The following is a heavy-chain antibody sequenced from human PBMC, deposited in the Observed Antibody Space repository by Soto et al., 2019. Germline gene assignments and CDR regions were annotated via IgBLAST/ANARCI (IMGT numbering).Heavy chain of an antibody. D-gene: IGHD6-13*01. V-gene: IGHV1-46*01. J-gene: IGHJ4*02. Sequence: ASVQVSCKASGYTFTSYYMHWVRQAPGQGLEWMGIINPSGGSTSYAQKFQGRVTMTRDTSTSTVYMELSSLRSEDTAVYYCARDRGAAAGIPYFDDWGQGTLVTVAS. CDR1: GYTFTSYY. CDR2: INPSGGST. CDR3: ARDRGAAAGIPYFDD.